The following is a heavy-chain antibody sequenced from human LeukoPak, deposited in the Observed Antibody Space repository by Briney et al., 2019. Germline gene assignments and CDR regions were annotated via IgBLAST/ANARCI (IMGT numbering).Heavy chain of an antibody. CDR1: GGSFSGYY. CDR3: ARVGDYGGNSGFDY. Sequence: SETLSLTCAVYGGSFSGYYWSWIRQPPGKGLEWIGEINHSGSTNYNPSLKSRVTISVDTSKNQFSLKLSSVTAADTAVYYCARVGDYGGNSGFDYWGQGTLVTVSS. CDR2: INHSGST. J-gene: IGHJ4*02. V-gene: IGHV4-34*01. D-gene: IGHD4-23*01.